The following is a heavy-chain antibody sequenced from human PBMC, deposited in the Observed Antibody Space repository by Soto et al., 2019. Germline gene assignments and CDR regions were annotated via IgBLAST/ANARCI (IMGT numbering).Heavy chain of an antibody. Sequence: SGPTLVNPTQTLTLTCTFSGFSLSTSGVGVGWIRQPPGKALEWLALIYWDDDKRYSPSLKSRLTITKDTSKNQVVLTMTNMDPVDTATYFCSHRRAYCSGGSCYSIWFDPWGQGTLVTVS. CDR3: SHRRAYCSGGSCYSIWFDP. CDR2: IYWDDDK. D-gene: IGHD2-15*01. J-gene: IGHJ5*02. CDR1: GFSLSTSGVG. V-gene: IGHV2-5*02.